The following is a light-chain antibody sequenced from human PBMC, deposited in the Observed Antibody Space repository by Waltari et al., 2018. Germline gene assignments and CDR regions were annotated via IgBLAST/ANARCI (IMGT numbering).Light chain of an antibody. CDR1: QGISDS. J-gene: IGKJ3*01. V-gene: IGKV1-27*01. CDR3: QQYYSAPLT. Sequence: DIRMTQSPSSLSASVGDRVTITCRASQGISDSLAWYQQKPGTVPKLLIYVASTLQSGVPSRVSGSGSGTDFTLTISSLQPEDFATYYCQQYYSAPLTFGPGTKLDIE. CDR2: VAS.